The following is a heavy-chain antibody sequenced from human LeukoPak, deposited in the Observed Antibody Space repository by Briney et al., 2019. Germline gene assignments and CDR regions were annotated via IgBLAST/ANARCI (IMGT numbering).Heavy chain of an antibody. CDR1: GYTFTSHD. J-gene: IGHJ4*02. D-gene: IGHD2-2*01. CDR2: MNPNSGNT. Sequence: ASVKVSCKASGYTFTSHDINWVRQASGQGLEWMGWMNPNSGNTGYAQKFQGRVTMTRDNSIKTAYMDLSGLRSEDTAVYYCTRAGRKYAFENWGQGTLVTVSS. CDR3: TRAGRKYAFEN. V-gene: IGHV1-8*01.